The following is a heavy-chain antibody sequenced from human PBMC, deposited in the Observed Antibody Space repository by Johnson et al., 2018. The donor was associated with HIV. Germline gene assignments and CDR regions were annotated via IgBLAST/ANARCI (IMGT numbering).Heavy chain of an antibody. V-gene: IGHV3-30*02. D-gene: IGHD5-18*01. J-gene: IGHJ3*02. CDR1: GFTFSSYG. CDR2: IRYDGSNK. Sequence: QVQLVESGGGVVQPGGSLRLSCAASGFTFSSYGTHWVRQAPGKGLEWVAFIRYDGSNKYYADSVKGRFTISRDNSKNTLYLQMKSLRAEETAVDYCAKGLDTAMVRDAFDIWGQGTMVTVSS. CDR3: AKGLDTAMVRDAFDI.